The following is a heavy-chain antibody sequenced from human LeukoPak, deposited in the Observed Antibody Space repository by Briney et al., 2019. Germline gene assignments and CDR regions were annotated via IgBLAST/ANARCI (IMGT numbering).Heavy chain of an antibody. Sequence: ASVKVSCKASGYTFTGYYVHWVRQAPGQGLEWMGWNNPNSGVTNYAQKFQGRVTLTRDTSITTAYMELSRLNSDDTAFYYCARDVSRSRDYWGQGTLVTVSS. CDR1: GYTFTGYY. CDR3: ARDVSRSRDY. D-gene: IGHD2-8*01. V-gene: IGHV1-2*02. J-gene: IGHJ4*02. CDR2: NNPNSGVT.